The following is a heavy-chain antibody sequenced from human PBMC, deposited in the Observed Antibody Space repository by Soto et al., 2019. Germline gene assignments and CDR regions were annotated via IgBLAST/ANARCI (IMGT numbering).Heavy chain of an antibody. J-gene: IGHJ6*02. CDR1: GGSIGSYY. CDR2: VYYSDGT. D-gene: IGHD6-13*01. CDR3: ASTESSSWSFFYYGMDV. V-gene: IGHV4-59*01. Sequence: QVQLKESGPGLVKPSETLALTCTVSGGSIGSYYWSWIRQPPGRGLEWIGCVYYSDGTNYNPSLKSRVTMSMDKSNNQFSLRLSSVTAADTAVYYCASTESSSWSFFYYGMDVWGQGTTVTVSS.